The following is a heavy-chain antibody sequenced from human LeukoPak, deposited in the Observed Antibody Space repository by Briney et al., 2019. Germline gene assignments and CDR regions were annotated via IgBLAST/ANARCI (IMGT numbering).Heavy chain of an antibody. CDR2: IYNDGSRT. Sequence: GGSLRLSCAASGFTVTSNYMSWVRQAPGKGLEWVSLIYNDGSRTYYADSVRGRFTISRDTSEGTVYLQMDSLRPEDTAVYYCATDGYHYFDYWGQGTLVTVSS. CDR3: ATDGYHYFDY. V-gene: IGHV3-53*01. CDR1: GFTVTSNY. J-gene: IGHJ4*02. D-gene: IGHD5-12*01.